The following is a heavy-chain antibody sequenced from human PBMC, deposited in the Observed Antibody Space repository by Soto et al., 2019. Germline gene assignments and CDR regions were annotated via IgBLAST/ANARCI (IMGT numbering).Heavy chain of an antibody. CDR3: AKSYYYDSSGAPFDP. J-gene: IGHJ5*02. CDR1: GFTFSSYG. Sequence: GGSLRLSCAASGFTFSSYGMHWVRQAPGKGLEWVAVISYDGSNKYYADSVKGRFTISRDNSKNTLYLQMNSLRAEDTAVYYCAKSYYYDSSGAPFDPWGQGTLVT. CDR2: ISYDGSNK. V-gene: IGHV3-30*18. D-gene: IGHD3-22*01.